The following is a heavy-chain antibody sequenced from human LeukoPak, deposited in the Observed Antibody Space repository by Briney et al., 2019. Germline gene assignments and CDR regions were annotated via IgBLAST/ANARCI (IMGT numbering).Heavy chain of an antibody. V-gene: IGHV4-34*01. Sequence: PSETLSLTCAVYGGSFSGYYWSWIRQPPGKGLEWIGEINHSGSTNYNPSLKSRVTISVDTSKNQFSLKLSSVTAADTAVYYCARSVYCSSTSCLTSYYYYYYMDVWGKGTTVTISS. D-gene: IGHD2-2*01. CDR3: ARSVYCSSTSCLTSYYYYYYMDV. CDR2: INHSGST. CDR1: GGSFSGYY. J-gene: IGHJ6*03.